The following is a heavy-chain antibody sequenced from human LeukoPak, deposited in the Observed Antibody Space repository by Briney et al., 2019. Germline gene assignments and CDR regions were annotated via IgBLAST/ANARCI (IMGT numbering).Heavy chain of an antibody. Sequence: SETLSLTCTVSGGSISSSSYYWGWIRQPPGKGLEGIGSIYYSGSTYYNPSVKSRVTISVDTSKNQFSLKLSSVTAADTAVYYCATAYYYDSSGYYLTQPANWFDPWGQGTLVTVSS. V-gene: IGHV4-39*01. CDR1: GGSISSSSYY. CDR3: ATAYYYDSSGYYLTQPANWFDP. CDR2: IYYSGST. J-gene: IGHJ5*02. D-gene: IGHD3-22*01.